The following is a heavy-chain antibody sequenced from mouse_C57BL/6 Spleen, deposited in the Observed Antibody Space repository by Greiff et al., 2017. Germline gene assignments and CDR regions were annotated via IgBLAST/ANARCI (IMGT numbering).Heavy chain of an antibody. D-gene: IGHD2-10*02. CDR3: ARGGYGNYFYY. Sequence: EVKVVESGGGLVKPGGSLKLSCAASGFTFSDYGMHWVRQAPEKGLEWVAYISSGSSTIYYADTVKGRFTISRDNAKNTLFLQMTSLWSEDTAMYYCARGGYGNYFYYWGQGTTLTVSS. V-gene: IGHV5-17*01. CDR2: ISSGSSTI. CDR1: GFTFSDYG. J-gene: IGHJ2*01.